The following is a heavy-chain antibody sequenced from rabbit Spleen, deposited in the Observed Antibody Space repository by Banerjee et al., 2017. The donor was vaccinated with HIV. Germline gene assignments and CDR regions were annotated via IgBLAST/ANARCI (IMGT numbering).Heavy chain of an antibody. CDR1: GLDFSSSYY. Sequence: QEQLVESGGGLVQPEGSLTLTCKASGLDFSSSYYMCWVRQAPGKGLEWIGCIYTGSGDTAYASWATGRFTVSKPSSTTVTLQLNSLTAADTATYFCARGSAAMTMVIIGYYLSLWGQGTLVTVS. J-gene: IGHJ3*01. V-gene: IGHV1S45*01. CDR3: ARGSAAMTMVIIGYYLSL. D-gene: IGHD2-1*01. CDR2: IYTGSGDT.